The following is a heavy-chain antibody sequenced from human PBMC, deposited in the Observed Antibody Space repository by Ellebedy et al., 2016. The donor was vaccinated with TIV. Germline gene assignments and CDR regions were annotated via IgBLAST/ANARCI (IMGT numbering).Heavy chain of an antibody. CDR3: ARGDSSGWSIYGMDV. J-gene: IGHJ6*02. CDR2: INPNSGGT. Sequence: ASVKVSCKASGYTFTGYYMHWVRQAPGQGLEWMGWINPNSGGTNYAQKFQGRVIMTRDTSISTAYMELSRLRSDDTAVYYCARGDSSGWSIYGMDVWGQGTTVTVSS. CDR1: GYTFTGYY. D-gene: IGHD6-19*01. V-gene: IGHV1-2*02.